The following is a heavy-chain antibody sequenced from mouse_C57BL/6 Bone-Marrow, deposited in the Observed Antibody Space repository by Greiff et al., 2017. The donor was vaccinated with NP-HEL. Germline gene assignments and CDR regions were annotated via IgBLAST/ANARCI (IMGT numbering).Heavy chain of an antibody. CDR2: FYPGSGSI. D-gene: IGHD1-1*01. J-gene: IGHJ3*01. CDR3: VRHEDGAFSTVVATPFAY. Sequence: LQESGAELVKPGASVKLSCKASGYTFTEYTIHWVKQRSGQGLEWIGWFYPGSGSIKYNEKFKDKATLTADKSSSTVYMELSRLTSEDSAVYFCVRHEDGAFSTVVATPFAYWGQGTLVTVSA. CDR1: GYTFTEYT. V-gene: IGHV1-62-2*01.